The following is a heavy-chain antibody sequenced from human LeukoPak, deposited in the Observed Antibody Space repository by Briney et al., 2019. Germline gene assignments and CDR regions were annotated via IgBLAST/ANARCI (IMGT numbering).Heavy chain of an antibody. CDR1: RFTFSNYY. D-gene: IGHD6-13*01. CDR2: IKQDGSEK. Sequence: GGSLRLSCAASRFTFSNYYMTWVRQAPGKGLEWVANIKQDGSEKNYVNSVKGRSTISRDNARNSLYLHMNSLRAEDTAVYYCARVREQQLYYYQYYNMDVWGKGTTVTVSS. J-gene: IGHJ6*03. CDR3: ARVREQQLYYYQYYNMDV. V-gene: IGHV3-7*01.